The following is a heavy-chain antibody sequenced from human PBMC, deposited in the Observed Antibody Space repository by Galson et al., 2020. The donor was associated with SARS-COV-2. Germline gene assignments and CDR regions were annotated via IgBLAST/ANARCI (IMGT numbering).Heavy chain of an antibody. CDR2: ISYEGSKK. J-gene: IGHJ4*02. V-gene: IGHV3-30*15. CDR3: AKIKNVFWFGEGGGAIDS. Sequence: SCAASGFTFNNYALHWVRQAPGKGLEWLAVISYEGSKKYYADSLRGRFTISRDSSTNTLYLQMSSLTAEDSAIYYCAKIKNVFWFGEGGGAIDSWGQGTRVTVTS. D-gene: IGHD3-10*01. CDR1: GFTFNNYA.